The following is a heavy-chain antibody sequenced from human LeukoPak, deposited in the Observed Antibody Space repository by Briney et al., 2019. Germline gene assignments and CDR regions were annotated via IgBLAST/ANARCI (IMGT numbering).Heavy chain of an antibody. CDR2: MFHGGNT. J-gene: IGHJ5*02. Sequence: PSETPSLTCAVSGYSISSGYHWGWVRQPPGKGPVWIGSMFHGGNTYCNPSLKSRVTMSIDTSMNQFSLNLTSVTAADTAVYFCARTLYCSGATCFSPELLDTWGQGTLVTVPS. D-gene: IGHD2-15*01. CDR1: GYSISSGYH. CDR3: ARTLYCSGATCFSPELLDT. V-gene: IGHV4-38-2*01.